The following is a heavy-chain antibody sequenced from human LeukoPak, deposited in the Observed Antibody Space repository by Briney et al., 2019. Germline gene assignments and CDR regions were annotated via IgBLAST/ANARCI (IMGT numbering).Heavy chain of an antibody. CDR3: ASGWDSSGWQKVLFDY. CDR1: GGSISSYY. V-gene: IGHV4-59*01. J-gene: IGHJ4*02. Sequence: SETLSLTCTVSGGSISSYYWSWIRQPPGKGLEWIGYIYYSGSTNYNPSLKSRVTISVDTSKNQFSLKLSSVTAADTAVYYCASGWDSSGWQKVLFDYWGQGTLVTVSS. D-gene: IGHD6-19*01. CDR2: IYYSGST.